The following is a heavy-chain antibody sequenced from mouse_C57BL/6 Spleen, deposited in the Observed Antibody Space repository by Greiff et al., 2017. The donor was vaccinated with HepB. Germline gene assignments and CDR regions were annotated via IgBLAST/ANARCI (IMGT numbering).Heavy chain of an antibody. D-gene: IGHD1-1*01. CDR2: ISDGGSYT. J-gene: IGHJ4*01. V-gene: IGHV5-4*03. CDR1: RFTFSSYA. CDR3: ARGGYYYGSSGLMDY. Sequence: EVMLVESGGGLVKPGGSLKLSCAASRFTFSSYAMSWVRQTPEKRLEWVATISDGGSYTYYPDNVKGRFTISRDNAKNNLYLQMSHLKSEDTAMYYCARGGYYYGSSGLMDYWGQGTSVTVSS.